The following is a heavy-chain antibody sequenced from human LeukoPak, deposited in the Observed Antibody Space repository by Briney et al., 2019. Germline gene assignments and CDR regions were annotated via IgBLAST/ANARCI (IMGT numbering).Heavy chain of an antibody. Sequence: PGGSLRLSCAASGFTFSSYAMSWVRQAPGKGLEWASAISGSGGSTYYADSVKGRFTISRDNSKNTLYLQMNSLRAEDTAVYYCAKDSSITIFGECGYWGQGTLVTVSS. J-gene: IGHJ4*02. D-gene: IGHD3-3*01. CDR2: ISGSGGST. V-gene: IGHV3-23*01. CDR1: GFTFSSYA. CDR3: AKDSSITIFGECGY.